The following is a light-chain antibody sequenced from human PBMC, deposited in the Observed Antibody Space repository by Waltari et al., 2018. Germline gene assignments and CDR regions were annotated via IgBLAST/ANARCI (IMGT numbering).Light chain of an antibody. CDR2: QDT. Sequence: SYDLTQSPSVSVSPGQTARITCSGDKLEDQYANWYQQKAGQSPVLVIYQDTKWPLGIPGRFSGSSSGNTATLTISGTQSLDEADYFCQVWDTTTAVFGGGTKVTVL. J-gene: IGLJ3*02. CDR3: QVWDTTTAV. V-gene: IGLV3-1*01. CDR1: KLEDQY.